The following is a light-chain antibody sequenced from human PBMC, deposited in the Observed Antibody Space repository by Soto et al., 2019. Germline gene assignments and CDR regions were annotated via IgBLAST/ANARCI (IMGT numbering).Light chain of an antibody. CDR1: SSDLGNHNF. CDR2: EVS. Sequence: QSALTQPASASGSPGQSVSMSCTGSSSDLGNHNFVSWYQQYPGKAPKLMIYEVSKRPSGVPDRFSASKSGNTASLTVSGLQAEDEADYYCSSFAGGDSPVLFGGGTKVTVL. CDR3: SSFAGGDSPVL. J-gene: IGLJ3*02. V-gene: IGLV2-8*01.